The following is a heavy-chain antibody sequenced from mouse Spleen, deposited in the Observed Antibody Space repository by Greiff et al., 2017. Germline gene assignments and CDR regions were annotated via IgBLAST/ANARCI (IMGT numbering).Heavy chain of an antibody. Sequence: VQLQQSGPGLVQPSQSLSITCTVSGFSLTSYGVHWVRQSPGKGLEWLGVIWSGGSTDYNAAFISRLSISKDNSKSQVFFKMNSLQADDTAIYYCASSYYSSYAMDYWGQGTSVTVSS. CDR3: ASSYYSSYAMDY. D-gene: IGHD2-12*01. CDR2: IWSGGST. J-gene: IGHJ4*01. V-gene: IGHV2-2*01. CDR1: GFSLTSYG.